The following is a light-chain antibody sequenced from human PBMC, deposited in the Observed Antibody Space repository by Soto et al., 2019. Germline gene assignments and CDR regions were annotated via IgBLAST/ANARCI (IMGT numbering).Light chain of an antibody. J-gene: IGKJ2*01. CDR3: QQLKSYTT. CDR1: QDISNY. V-gene: IGKV1-9*01. CDR2: VAS. Sequence: DIPLTQSPSFLSASVGDRVSITCRASQDISNYLAWYQQKPGKAPTLLIYVASTLQSGIPSRFSGSGSGTEFTLTISSLQPEDFATYYCQQLKSYTTFGQGTKLEIK.